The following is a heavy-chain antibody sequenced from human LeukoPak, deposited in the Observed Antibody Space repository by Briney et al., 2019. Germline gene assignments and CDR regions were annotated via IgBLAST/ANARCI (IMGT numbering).Heavy chain of an antibody. J-gene: IGHJ4*02. CDR3: ARRGSGYSPWD. Sequence: GGSLRLSCAASGFNFSEFYMSWIRQAPGKGLECVSYITSSRSSTNYADSVKGRFTISRDNAQNSVYLQMNSLTAEDTAVYYCARRGSGYSPWDWGQGTLVTVS. CDR1: GFNFSEFY. CDR2: ITSSRSST. D-gene: IGHD5-18*01. V-gene: IGHV3-11*03.